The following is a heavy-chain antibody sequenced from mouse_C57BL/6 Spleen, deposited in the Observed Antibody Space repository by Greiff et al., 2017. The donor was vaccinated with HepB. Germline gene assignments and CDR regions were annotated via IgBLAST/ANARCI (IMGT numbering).Heavy chain of an antibody. J-gene: IGHJ4*01. CDR3: TRDQLTGTPYAMDY. D-gene: IGHD4-1*01. Sequence: DVMLVESGGGLVKPGGSLKLSCAASGFTFSSYAMSWVRQTPEKRLEWVATISDGGGYTYYPDNVKGRFTISRDTAKNNLYLQMSHLKSEDTAMYYCTRDQLTGTPYAMDYWGQGTSVTVSS. CDR1: GFTFSSYA. V-gene: IGHV5-4*01. CDR2: ISDGGGYT.